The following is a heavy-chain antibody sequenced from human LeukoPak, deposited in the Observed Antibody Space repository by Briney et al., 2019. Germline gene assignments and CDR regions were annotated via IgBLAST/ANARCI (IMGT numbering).Heavy chain of an antibody. CDR2: ISTSSSYR. Sequence: GGSLRLSCAASGFTFSSYEMNWVRQAPGKGLEWVSSISTSSSYRYYADSVKGRFTISRDNAKNSLYLQMNSLRAEDTAVYYCARDFYDSSGYSLDYYYYMDVWGKGITVTISS. CDR3: ARDFYDSSGYSLDYYYYMDV. D-gene: IGHD3-22*01. CDR1: GFTFSSYE. J-gene: IGHJ6*03. V-gene: IGHV3-21*01.